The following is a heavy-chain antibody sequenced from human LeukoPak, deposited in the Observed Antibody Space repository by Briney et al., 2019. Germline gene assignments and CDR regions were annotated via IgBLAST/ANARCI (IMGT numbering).Heavy chain of an antibody. CDR3: ARRESGSNAFHI. D-gene: IGHD3-10*01. J-gene: IGHJ3*02. CDR2: IYSSGST. CDR1: GGSISNYD. V-gene: IGHV4-4*07. Sequence: SETLSLTCTVSGGSISNYDWSWIWQPVGKGLEWIGRIYSSGSTDYNPPLKSRVTMSIDTSKNQFSLKLASVTAADTAVYYCARRESGSNAFHIWGQGTMVTVSS.